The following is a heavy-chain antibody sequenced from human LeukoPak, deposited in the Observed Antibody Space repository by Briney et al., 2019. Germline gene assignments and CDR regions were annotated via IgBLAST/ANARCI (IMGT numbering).Heavy chain of an antibody. J-gene: IGHJ4*02. D-gene: IGHD6-19*01. V-gene: IGHV4-38-2*02. Sequence: SETLSLTCAGSRCSISSGYYWGWIRQPPGKGLECIGGIHHSGNTYYNPSLKSRVTISVDMSSNQFSLKLSSVTAADTALYYCARDKGSGRVFDYWGQGILVTVSS. CDR3: ARDKGSGRVFDY. CDR1: RCSISSGYY. CDR2: IHHSGNT.